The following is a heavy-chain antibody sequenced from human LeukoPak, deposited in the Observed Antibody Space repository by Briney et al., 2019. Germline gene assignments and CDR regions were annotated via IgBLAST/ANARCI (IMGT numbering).Heavy chain of an antibody. CDR2: IKQDGSEK. V-gene: IGHV3-7*01. Sequence: GSLRLSCAASGFTFSTFWVNWVRPTPGKGLEWVANIKQDGSEKYYVDSVKGRFTISRDNAKNSLYLQMNSLRDEDTAVYYCARSSGWIIDFWGQGTPVTVSS. J-gene: IGHJ4*02. CDR3: ARSSGWIIDF. CDR1: GFTFSTFW. D-gene: IGHD6-19*01.